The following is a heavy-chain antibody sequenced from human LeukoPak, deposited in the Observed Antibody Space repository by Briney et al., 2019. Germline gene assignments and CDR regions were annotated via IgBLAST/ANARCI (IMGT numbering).Heavy chain of an antibody. CDR1: GYTFTGYY. D-gene: IGHD5-18*01. Sequence: ASVKVSCKSSGYTFTGYYMHWVRQAPGEGLEWMGWINPNTGGINYAQKFQGRVAMTRDTSISAAYMELSRLRSDDTAVYYCARDPYSNYFDYWGQGTLVTVSS. CDR2: INPNTGGI. J-gene: IGHJ4*02. V-gene: IGHV1-2*02. CDR3: ARDPYSNYFDY.